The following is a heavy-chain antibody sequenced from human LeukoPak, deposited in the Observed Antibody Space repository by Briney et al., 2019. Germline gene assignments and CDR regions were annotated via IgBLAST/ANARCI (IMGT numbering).Heavy chain of an antibody. V-gene: IGHV3-13*01. CDR2: IGTAGDT. D-gene: IGHD1-1*01. CDR1: GFTFSDYD. Sequence: GGSLRLSCAASGFTFSDYDMHWFGQPTGKGLEGVSPIGTAGDTYYSGSVEGGLIISREDAKKSLYLQMNSLRGGETAVYYCARVAKERVGGVYYFDYWGQGTLVTVSS. J-gene: IGHJ4*02. CDR3: ARVAKERVGGVYYFDY.